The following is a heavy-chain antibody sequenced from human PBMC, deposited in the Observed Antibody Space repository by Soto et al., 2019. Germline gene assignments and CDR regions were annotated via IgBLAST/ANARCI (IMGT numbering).Heavy chain of an antibody. V-gene: IGHV4-4*02. Sequence: SETLSLTCAVSGGSISSSNWWSWVRQPPGKGLEWIGEIYHSGSTNYNPSLKSRVTISVDKSKNQFSLKLSPVTAADTAVYYCARKYYYDSSGYDYWGQGTLVTVSS. D-gene: IGHD3-22*01. CDR2: IYHSGST. CDR3: ARKYYYDSSGYDY. J-gene: IGHJ4*02. CDR1: GGSISSSNW.